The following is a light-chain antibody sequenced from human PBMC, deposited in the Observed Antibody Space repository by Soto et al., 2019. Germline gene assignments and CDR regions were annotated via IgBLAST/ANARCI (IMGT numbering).Light chain of an antibody. J-gene: IGKJ1*01. Sequence: EIVLTQSPATLSLSPGERVSLSCRASQSVNTYFAWYQQKPGQAPRLLIYDASSRATGIPARFSGSGSGTDFTLTISILEPEDVAIYYCQQRSSWPLTFGHGTRVEI. CDR2: DAS. CDR3: QQRSSWPLT. CDR1: QSVNTY. V-gene: IGKV3-11*01.